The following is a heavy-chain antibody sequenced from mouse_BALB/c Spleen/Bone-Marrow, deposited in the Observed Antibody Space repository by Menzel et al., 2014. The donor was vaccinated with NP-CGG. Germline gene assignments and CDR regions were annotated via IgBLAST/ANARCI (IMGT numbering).Heavy chain of an antibody. CDR2: IRNKANGYTT. Sequence: VQLKESGGGLVQPGGSLRLSCATSGFTFTDYYMSWVRRPPGKALEWLGFIRNKANGYTTEYSASVKGRFTISRDNSQSILYLQMNTLRAEDSATYYCATGWFAYWGQGTLVTVSA. CDR1: GFTFTDYY. V-gene: IGHV7-3*02. J-gene: IGHJ3*01. CDR3: ATGWFAY.